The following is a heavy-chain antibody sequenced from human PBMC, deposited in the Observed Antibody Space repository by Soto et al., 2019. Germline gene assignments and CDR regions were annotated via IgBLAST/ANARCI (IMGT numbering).Heavy chain of an antibody. D-gene: IGHD6-6*01. CDR3: ARGVGSSSSFFYYGMDV. V-gene: IGHV3-13*01. CDR1: RFTFSSYD. J-gene: IGHJ6*02. CDR2: IGTAGDT. Sequence: VSLRLSCAASRFTFSSYDMHWVRQATGKGLEWVSAIGTAGDTYYPDSVKGRFTISRENAKNSLYLQMNSLGAGDTAVYYCARGVGSSSSFFYYGMDVWGQGTTVTVSS.